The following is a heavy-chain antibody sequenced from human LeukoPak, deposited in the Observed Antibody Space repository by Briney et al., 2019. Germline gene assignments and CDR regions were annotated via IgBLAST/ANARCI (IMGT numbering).Heavy chain of an antibody. J-gene: IGHJ6*04. D-gene: IGHD3-3*01. CDR2: IYYSGST. CDR1: GGSISSSSYY. Sequence: SETLSLTCTVSGGSISSSSYYWDWIRQPPGKGLEWIGSIYYSGSTYYNPSLKSRITISVDTSKNQFFLKLSSVTAADTAIYYCARQPRYYDFWSGYYTPMDVWGKGTTVTVSS. CDR3: ARQPRYYDFWSGYYTPMDV. V-gene: IGHV4-39*01.